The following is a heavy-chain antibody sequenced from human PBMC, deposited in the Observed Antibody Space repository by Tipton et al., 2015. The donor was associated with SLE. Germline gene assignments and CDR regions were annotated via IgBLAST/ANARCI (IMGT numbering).Heavy chain of an antibody. CDR2: IYTSGST. CDR1: GASISSGSYY. J-gene: IGHJ5*02. V-gene: IGHV4-61*02. D-gene: IGHD6-13*01. CDR3: ARERAAAGTSWFDP. Sequence: TLSLTCTVSGASISSGSYYWTWIRQPAGKGLEWIGRIYTSGSTNYNPSLKSRVTMSVDTSKNQFSLKLSSVTAADTAVYYCARERAAAGTSWFDPWGQGTLVTVSS.